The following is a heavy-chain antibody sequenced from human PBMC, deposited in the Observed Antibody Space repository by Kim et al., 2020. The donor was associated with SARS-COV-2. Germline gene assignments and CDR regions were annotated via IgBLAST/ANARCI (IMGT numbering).Heavy chain of an antibody. J-gene: IGHJ2*01. CDR1: GFTFSSYA. V-gene: IGHV3-30-3*01. Sequence: GGSLRLSCAASGFTFSSYAMHWVRQAPGKGLEWVAVISYDGSNKYYADSVKGRFTISRDNSKNTLYLQMNSLRAEDTAVYYCARDLSIAAAFDLWGRGTLVTVSS. CDR3: ARDLSIAAAFDL. D-gene: IGHD6-13*01. CDR2: ISYDGSNK.